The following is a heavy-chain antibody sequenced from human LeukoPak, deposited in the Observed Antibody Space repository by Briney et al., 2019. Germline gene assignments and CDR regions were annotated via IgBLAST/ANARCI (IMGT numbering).Heavy chain of an antibody. J-gene: IGHJ4*02. CDR3: PRGRVVAASPTGLGY. Sequence: PGGPLRLSCAASGFTFRSSSMNWGGQAPGKGLEGFSSISLGSRFIYYADSVKGRFTISRDNAKNPLYLQLNSPTAEDTAVYYCPRGRVVAASPTGLGYWGQGTLVTVPS. CDR1: GFTFRSSS. CDR2: ISLGSRFI. V-gene: IGHV3-21*01. D-gene: IGHD2-15*01.